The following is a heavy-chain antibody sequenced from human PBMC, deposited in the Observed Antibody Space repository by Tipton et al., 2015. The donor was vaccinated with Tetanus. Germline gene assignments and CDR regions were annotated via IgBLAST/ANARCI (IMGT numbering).Heavy chain of an antibody. CDR3: ASRAACVGSYGSPQDY. Sequence: SLRLSCAASGFTFSCYWMHWVRQAPGKGLVWVSAVSLSGDASFYADSVRGRFSISRDNSQNTLYLQMNSLRAEDTAVYYCASRAACVGSYGSPQDYWGQGALVTVSS. D-gene: IGHD1-26*01. V-gene: IGHV3-23*01. CDR2: VSLSGDAS. CDR1: GFTFSCYW. J-gene: IGHJ4*02.